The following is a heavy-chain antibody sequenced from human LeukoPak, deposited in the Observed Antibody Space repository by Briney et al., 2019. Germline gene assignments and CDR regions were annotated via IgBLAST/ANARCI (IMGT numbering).Heavy chain of an antibody. CDR3: ARGGGDWGFHQSDY. D-gene: IGHD2-21*01. CDR1: GGSFSSGSYY. Sequence: SETLSLTCTVSGGSFSSGSYYWSWIRQPAGKGLEWIGRIYTSGSTNYNPSLKSRVTTSVDTSKNQSSLKLSSVTAADTAVYYCARGGGDWGFHQSDYWGQGTLVTVSS. V-gene: IGHV4-61*02. CDR2: IYTSGST. J-gene: IGHJ4*02.